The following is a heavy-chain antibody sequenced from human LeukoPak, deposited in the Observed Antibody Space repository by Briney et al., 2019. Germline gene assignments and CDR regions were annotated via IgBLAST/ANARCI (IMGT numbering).Heavy chain of an antibody. CDR2: IIPIFGTA. V-gene: IGHV1-69*01. J-gene: IGHJ5*02. CDR1: GGTFSSYA. CDR3: ARFYDSLTGFNWFDP. Sequence: SVNVSCKASGGTFSSYAISWVRQAPGQGLEWMGGIIPIFGTANYAQKFQGRVMITADESTSTAYMELSSLRSEDTAVYYCARFYDSLTGFNWFDPWGQGTLVTVSS. D-gene: IGHD3-9*01.